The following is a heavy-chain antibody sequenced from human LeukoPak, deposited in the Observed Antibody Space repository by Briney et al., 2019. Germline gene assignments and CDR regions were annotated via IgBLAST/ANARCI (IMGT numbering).Heavy chain of an antibody. J-gene: IGHJ3*02. CDR3: ARTQGGYSYGYGLLNAFDI. Sequence: SETLSLTCAVYGGSFSGYYWSWIRQPPGKGLGWIGEINHSGSTNYNPSLKSRVTISVDTSKNQFSLKLSSVTAADTAVYYCARTQGGYSYGYGLLNAFDIWGQGTMVTVSS. CDR1: GGSFSGYY. CDR2: INHSGST. D-gene: IGHD5-18*01. V-gene: IGHV4-34*01.